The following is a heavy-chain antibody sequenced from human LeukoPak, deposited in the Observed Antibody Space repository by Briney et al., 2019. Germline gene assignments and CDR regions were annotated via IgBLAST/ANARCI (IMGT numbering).Heavy chain of an antibody. J-gene: IGHJ4*02. CDR1: GFTFSSYG. Sequence: GRSLTLSCAATGFTFSSYGMHWVRQAPGKGLEWVAVIWYDGSNKYYADSVKGRFTIPRDNSKNTLYLQMNRLRAEDTAVYYCASPYGDVAAAYYFDYWGQGTLVTVSS. CDR2: IWYDGSNK. V-gene: IGHV3-33*01. D-gene: IGHD3-10*01. CDR3: ASPYGDVAAAYYFDY.